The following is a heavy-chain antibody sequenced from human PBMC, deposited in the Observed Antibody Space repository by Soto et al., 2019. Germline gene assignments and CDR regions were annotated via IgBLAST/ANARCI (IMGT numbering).Heavy chain of an antibody. D-gene: IGHD5-18*01. V-gene: IGHV4-59*08. CDR3: ARTDTAMTTPFDF. Sequence: QVQLQESGPVLVKPPETLSLTCTVSGGSISNFYWSWIRQSPGKGLEWIGYVDDSGAANYNPSLKSRVSMSVDTSKNQVSLKMSSVTAADTAVYYCARTDTAMTTPFDFWGQGTLVTVSS. J-gene: IGHJ4*02. CDR1: GGSISNFY. CDR2: VDDSGAA.